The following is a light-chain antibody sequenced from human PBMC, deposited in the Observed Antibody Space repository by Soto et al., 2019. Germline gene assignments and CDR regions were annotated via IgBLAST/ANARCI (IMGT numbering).Light chain of an antibody. Sequence: QSALTQPASVSGSPGQSITISCTGTSSDVGSYNYVSWYQQHPGKAPKLMIYEVNNRPSGVSNRFSGSKSGNTASLTISGLQAEDEAVYYCSSYTGSTTVVFGGGTKVTVL. J-gene: IGLJ2*01. CDR1: SSDVGSYNY. CDR2: EVN. V-gene: IGLV2-14*01. CDR3: SSYTGSTTVV.